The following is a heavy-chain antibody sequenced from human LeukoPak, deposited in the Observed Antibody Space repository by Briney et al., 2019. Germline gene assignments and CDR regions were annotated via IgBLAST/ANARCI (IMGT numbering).Heavy chain of an antibody. D-gene: IGHD4-17*01. Sequence: ASVKVSCKASGYTFTSYGISWVRQAPGQGLEWMGWISAYNGNTNYAPKLQGRVTMTTDTSTSTAYMELRSLRSDDTAVYYCARDDYADSKGWFDPWGQGTLVTVSS. CDR1: GYTFTSYG. CDR3: ARDDYADSKGWFDP. CDR2: ISAYNGNT. V-gene: IGHV1-18*01. J-gene: IGHJ5*02.